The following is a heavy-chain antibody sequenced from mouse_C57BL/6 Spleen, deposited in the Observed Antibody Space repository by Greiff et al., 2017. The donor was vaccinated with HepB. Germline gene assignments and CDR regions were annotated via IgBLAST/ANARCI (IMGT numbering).Heavy chain of an antibody. CDR3: ARRGDYDEGSPAWFAY. Sequence: QVQLKQSGPELVKPGASVKLSCKASGYTFTSYDINWVKQRPGQGLEWIGWIYPRDGSTKYNEKFKGKATLTVDTSSSTAYMELHSLTSEDSAVYFCARRGDYDEGSPAWFAYWGQGTLVTVSA. V-gene: IGHV1-85*01. CDR2: IYPRDGST. J-gene: IGHJ3*01. D-gene: IGHD2-4*01. CDR1: GYTFTSYD.